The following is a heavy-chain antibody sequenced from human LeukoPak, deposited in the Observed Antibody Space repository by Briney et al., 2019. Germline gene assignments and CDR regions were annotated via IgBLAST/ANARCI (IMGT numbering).Heavy chain of an antibody. Sequence: GGSLRLSCAASGFIFSTYVMSWVRQAPGQGLEWVSVISGSGGSTNYADSVKGRFTISRDNSKNTLYLQMNSLRAEDTAIYYCARGAGYCSGGSCHDYWGQGTLVTVSS. CDR3: ARGAGYCSGGSCHDY. CDR2: ISGSGGST. J-gene: IGHJ4*02. CDR1: GFIFSTYV. D-gene: IGHD2-15*01. V-gene: IGHV3-23*01.